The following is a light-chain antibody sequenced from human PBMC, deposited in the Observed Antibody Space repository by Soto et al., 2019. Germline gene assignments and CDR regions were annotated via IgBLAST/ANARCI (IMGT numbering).Light chain of an antibody. CDR3: QHDGSPLS. CDR1: QSVRSSY. CDR2: GAY. J-gene: IGKJ4*01. V-gene: IGKV3-20*01. Sequence: EIVLTQSPGTLSLSPGGRATLSCRASQSVRSSYLAWYQQRPGQAPRLLIFGAYFRATGIPDRFSCSGSGTDFNLNISRLEAEDFAVYCCQHDGSPLSFGGGTKVEIK.